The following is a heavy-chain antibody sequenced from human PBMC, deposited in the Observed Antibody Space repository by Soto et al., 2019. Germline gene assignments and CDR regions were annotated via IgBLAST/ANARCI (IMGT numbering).Heavy chain of an antibody. CDR2: IYYSGST. CDR1: GGSISSYY. Sequence: QVQLQESGPGLVKPSETLSLTCTVSGGSISSYYWSWIRQPPGKGLEWIGYIYYSGSTNYNPSLKSRFTKSVDTSKNQFSLKLSSVTAADTAVYYCARFNWYFDLWGRGTLVTVSS. J-gene: IGHJ2*01. V-gene: IGHV4-59*08. CDR3: ARFNWYFDL.